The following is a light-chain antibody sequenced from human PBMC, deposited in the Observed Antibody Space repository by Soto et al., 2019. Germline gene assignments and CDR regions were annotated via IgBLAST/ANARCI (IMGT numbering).Light chain of an antibody. CDR3: QQRSNWPPWT. V-gene: IGKV3-11*01. Sequence: VLTQSPSTLSLSPGERATLSCRASQSVSSYLAWYQQKPGQAPRLLIYDASNRATGIPARFSGSGSGTDFTLTISSLEPEDFAVYYCQQRSNWPPWTFGQGTKVDI. J-gene: IGKJ1*01. CDR1: QSVSSY. CDR2: DAS.